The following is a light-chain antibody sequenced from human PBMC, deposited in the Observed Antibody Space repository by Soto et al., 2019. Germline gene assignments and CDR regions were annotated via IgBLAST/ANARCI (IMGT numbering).Light chain of an antibody. CDR3: QQYHSWPPRT. CDR2: GVY. V-gene: IGKV3D-15*01. J-gene: IGKJ1*01. CDR1: QSVSSN. Sequence: EVVMRQSPATLSVSPGERATLSCRASQSVSSNIAWYQQKPGQAPRLLIYGVYTRAPGIPARFSGSGSGTEFTLTISSLQSEDFAVYYCQQYHSWPPRTFGQGTKVDIK.